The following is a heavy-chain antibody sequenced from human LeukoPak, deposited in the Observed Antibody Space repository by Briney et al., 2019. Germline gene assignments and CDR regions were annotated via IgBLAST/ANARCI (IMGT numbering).Heavy chain of an antibody. CDR2: IYYSGST. D-gene: IGHD2-21*01. V-gene: IGHV4-39*07. Sequence: KPSETLSLTCTVSGGSISSSSYYWGWIRQPPGKGLEWIGSIYYSGSTYYNPSLKSRVTISVDTSKNQFSLKLSSVTAADTAVYYCARDGILWSSGYFDYWGQGTLVTVSS. CDR1: GGSISSSSYY. CDR3: ARDGILWSSGYFDY. J-gene: IGHJ4*02.